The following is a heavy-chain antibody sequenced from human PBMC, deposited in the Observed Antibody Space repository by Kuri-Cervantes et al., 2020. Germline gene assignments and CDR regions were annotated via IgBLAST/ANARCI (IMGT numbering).Heavy chain of an antibody. CDR1: GFTFSSSD. Sequence: GESLKISCAASGFTFSSSDMHWVRQASGKGLEWVSAIGKAGDSYYPGSVKGRFTISRENAKNSLYLQMNSLRAGDTALYYCARSDILTGYFDWGQGTLVTVSS. D-gene: IGHD3-9*01. CDR3: ARSDILTGYFD. J-gene: IGHJ4*02. CDR2: IGKAGDS. V-gene: IGHV3-13*01.